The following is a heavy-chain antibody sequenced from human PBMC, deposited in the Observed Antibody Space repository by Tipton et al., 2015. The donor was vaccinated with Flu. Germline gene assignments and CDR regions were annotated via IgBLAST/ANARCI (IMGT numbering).Heavy chain of an antibody. J-gene: IGHJ4*02. Sequence: TLSLTCAVYGGSFSGYYWSWIRQPPGKGLEWIGEINHSGSTNYNPSLKSRVTISVDTSKNQFSLKLSSVTAADTAVYYCARAKAARRAGGIDYWGQGTLVTVSS. CDR2: INHSGST. D-gene: IGHD6-6*01. CDR1: GGSFSGYY. V-gene: IGHV4-34*01. CDR3: ARAKAARRAGGIDY.